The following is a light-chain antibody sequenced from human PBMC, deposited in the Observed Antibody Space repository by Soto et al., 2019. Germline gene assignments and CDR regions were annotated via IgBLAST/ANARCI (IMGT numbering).Light chain of an antibody. CDR2: TNR. J-gene: IGLJ2*01. CDR1: SSNIGTGYD. CDR3: QSYDSSLSGVV. V-gene: IGLV1-40*01. Sequence: QAVVTQPPSVSGAPGQRVNISCTGSSSNIGTGYDVHWYQQLPGTAPKLLIYTNRHRPSGVPDRFSGSKSVTSASLAITGLQAEDEADYYCQSYDSSLSGVVFGGGTKLTVL.